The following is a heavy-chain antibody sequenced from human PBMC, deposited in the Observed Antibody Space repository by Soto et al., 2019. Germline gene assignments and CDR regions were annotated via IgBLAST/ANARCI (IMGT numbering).Heavy chain of an antibody. D-gene: IGHD4-17*01. J-gene: IGHJ3*01. CDR2: IFHNGNT. Sequence: QVQLLASGPGLVKPSETLSLTCTVSGNSISDYYWSWIRQPPGKGLEWIGYIFHNGNTNYNPSLKRRVTMSGDTSKNQFSLRLSSVTAADTALYYCAREVGGTVTLEAAFDFGGQGTMVTVS. CDR1: GNSISDYY. V-gene: IGHV4-59*01. CDR3: AREVGGTVTLEAAFDF.